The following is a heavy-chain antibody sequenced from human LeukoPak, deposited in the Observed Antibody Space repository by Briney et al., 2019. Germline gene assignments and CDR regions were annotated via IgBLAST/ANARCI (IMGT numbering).Heavy chain of an antibody. CDR3: ARETMRYCSSTSCYKGEFDY. CDR2: IIPIFGTA. CDR1: GGTFSSYA. Sequence: SAKVSCKASGGTFSSYAISWVRQAPGQGLEWMGGIIPIFGTANYAQKFQGRVTITADESTSTAYMELSSLRSEDTAVYYCARETMRYCSSTSCYKGEFDYWGQGTLVTVSS. D-gene: IGHD2-2*02. J-gene: IGHJ4*02. V-gene: IGHV1-69*13.